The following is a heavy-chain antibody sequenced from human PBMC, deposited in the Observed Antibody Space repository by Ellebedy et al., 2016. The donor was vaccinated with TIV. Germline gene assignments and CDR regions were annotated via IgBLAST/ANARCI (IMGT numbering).Heavy chain of an antibody. CDR1: GFTFSSYW. J-gene: IGHJ6*03. D-gene: IGHD3-10*01. CDR2: IKQDGSEK. Sequence: PGGSLRLSCAASGFTFSSYWMSWVRQAPGKGLEWVANIKQDGSEKYYVDSVKGRFTISRDNAGNSLFLQMGSLRAEDTAVYYCATTSFGNLYYYSYMDVWGKGTTVTVSS. CDR3: ATTSFGNLYYYSYMDV. V-gene: IGHV3-7*01.